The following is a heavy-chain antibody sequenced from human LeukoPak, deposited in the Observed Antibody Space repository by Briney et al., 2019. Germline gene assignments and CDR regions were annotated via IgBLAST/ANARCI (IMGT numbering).Heavy chain of an antibody. J-gene: IGHJ3*02. V-gene: IGHV4-59*01. CDR1: GGSISSYY. D-gene: IGHD2-2*02. CDR3: AKLLYDAFDI. CDR2: IYYSGST. Sequence: SETLSLTCTVSGGSISSYYWSWIRQPPGKGLEWIGYIYYSGSTNYNPSLKSRVTISVDTSKNQFSLKLSSVTAADTAVYYCAKLLYDAFDIWGQGTMVTVSS.